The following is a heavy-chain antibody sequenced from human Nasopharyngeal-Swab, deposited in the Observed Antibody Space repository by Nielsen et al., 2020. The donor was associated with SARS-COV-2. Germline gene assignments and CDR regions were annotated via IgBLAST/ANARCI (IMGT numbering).Heavy chain of an antibody. CDR3: ARVGVYYYDSSGQKHWYFDL. CDR2: IYYSGST. V-gene: IGHV4-30-4*01. J-gene: IGHJ2*01. Sequence: RQAPGKGLEWIGYIYYSGSTYYNPSLKSRVTISVDTSKNQFSLKLSSVTAADTAVYYCARVGVYYYDSSGQKHWYFDLWGRGTLVTVSS. D-gene: IGHD3-22*01.